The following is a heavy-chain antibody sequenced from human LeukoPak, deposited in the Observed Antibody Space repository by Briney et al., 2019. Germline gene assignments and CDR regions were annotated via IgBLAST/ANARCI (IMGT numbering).Heavy chain of an antibody. CDR1: GYTFTSYG. J-gene: IGHJ4*02. CDR3: ARDPGIAVAGTLGPFDY. D-gene: IGHD6-19*01. V-gene: IGHV1-69*04. CDR2: IIPILGIA. Sequence: SVKVSCKASGYTFTSYGISWVRQAPGQGLEWMGRIIPILGIANYAQKFQGRVTITTDESTSTAYMELSSLRSEDTAVYYCARDPGIAVAGTLGPFDYWGQGTLVTVSS.